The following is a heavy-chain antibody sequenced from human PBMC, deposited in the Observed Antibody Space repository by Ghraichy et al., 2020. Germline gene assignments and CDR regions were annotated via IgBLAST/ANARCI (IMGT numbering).Heavy chain of an antibody. J-gene: IGHJ4*02. V-gene: IGHV3-30*18. D-gene: IGHD3-22*01. CDR3: AKDLYPLADYYFSRGYLLSASADS. CDR1: GFTFSDYG. CDR2: LSYDGSNK. Sequence: GGSLRLSCAASGFTFSDYGMHWVRQAPGKGLEWVAVLSYDGSNKYYADSMKGRFTISRDNSKNTLYLQMNSLRAEDTAVFYCAKDLYPLADYYFSRGYLLSASADSWGQGTLVTVSS.